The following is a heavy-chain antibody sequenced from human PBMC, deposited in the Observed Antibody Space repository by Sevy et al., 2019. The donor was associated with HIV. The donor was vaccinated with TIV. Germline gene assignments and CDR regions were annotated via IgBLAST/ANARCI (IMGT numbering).Heavy chain of an antibody. CDR3: ARHVGRGYDFWSGYPYYYYYGMDV. J-gene: IGHJ6*02. Sequence: GGSLRLSCAASGFTFSSYWMSWVRQAPGKGLEWVANIKQDGSEKYYVDSVKGRFTISRDNAKNSLYLQMNSLGAEDTALYYCARHVGRGYDFWSGYPYYYYYGMDVWGQGTTVTVSS. CDR1: GFTFSSYW. V-gene: IGHV3-7*01. D-gene: IGHD3-3*01. CDR2: IKQDGSEK.